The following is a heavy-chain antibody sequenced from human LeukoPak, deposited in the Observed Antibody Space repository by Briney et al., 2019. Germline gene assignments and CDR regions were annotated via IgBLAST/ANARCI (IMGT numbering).Heavy chain of an antibody. CDR2: IFYTGRT. Sequence: PSETLSLTYTVSGGSISSFFWSWIRQPPGEGLEWIGHIFYTGRTTYSPSLKSRVTISIDTSKNQFSLKMSSVTAADTAVYYCARVYSYGEIWFDPWGHGTLVTVSS. CDR3: ARVYSYGEIWFDP. V-gene: IGHV4-59*01. J-gene: IGHJ5*02. CDR1: GGSISSFF. D-gene: IGHD5-18*01.